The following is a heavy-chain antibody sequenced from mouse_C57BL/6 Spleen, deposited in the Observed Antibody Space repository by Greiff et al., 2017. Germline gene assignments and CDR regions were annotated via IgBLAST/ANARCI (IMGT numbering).Heavy chain of an antibody. CDR2: IYPGDGDT. J-gene: IGHJ4*01. Sequence: VQRVESGAELVKPGASVKISCKASGYAFSSYWMNWVKQRPGKGLEWIGQIYPGDGDTNYNGKFKGKATLTADKSSSTAYMQLSSLTSEDSAVYFCAARRIYYGNIYAMDYWGQGTSVTVSS. CDR3: AARRIYYGNIYAMDY. D-gene: IGHD2-1*01. CDR1: GYAFSSYW. V-gene: IGHV1-80*01.